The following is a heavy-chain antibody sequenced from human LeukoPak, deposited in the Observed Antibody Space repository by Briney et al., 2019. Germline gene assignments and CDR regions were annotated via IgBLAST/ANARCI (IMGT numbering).Heavy chain of an antibody. CDR3: ARGYYYFYMDV. CDR2: INHSGST. J-gene: IGHJ6*03. V-gene: IGHV4-34*01. CDR1: GGSFSGYY. Sequence: SETLSLTCAVYGGSFSGYYWSWIRQPPGKGLEWIGEINHSGSTNYNPSLKSRVTMSVDTSKNQFSLKVSSVTAADTAVYYCARGYYYFYMDVWGRGTTVTISS.